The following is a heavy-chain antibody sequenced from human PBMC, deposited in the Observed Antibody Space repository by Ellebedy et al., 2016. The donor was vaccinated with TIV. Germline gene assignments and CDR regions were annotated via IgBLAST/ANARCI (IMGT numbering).Heavy chain of an antibody. V-gene: IGHV3-21*01. Sequence: GESLKISCTASGFTFGDYGMSWFRQAPGKGLEWVSSFASSANSIHYADSVKGRFTISRDNAKNSLYLQMNGLRAEDTAFYYCAREAYGGNSAFDSWGQGTLVTVSS. CDR3: AREAYGGNSAFDS. CDR1: GFTFGDYG. D-gene: IGHD4-23*01. CDR2: FASSANSI. J-gene: IGHJ4*02.